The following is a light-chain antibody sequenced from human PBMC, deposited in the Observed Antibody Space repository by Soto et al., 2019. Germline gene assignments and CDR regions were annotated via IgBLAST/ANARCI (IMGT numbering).Light chain of an antibody. CDR2: GAS. CDR3: QQYSISPIT. CDR1: QSVSSN. Sequence: ELVLTQSPGTPSLSPGQRPTLACTASQSVSSNLAWYQQKPGQAPRLLIYGASNRATGIPDRVSGSGSGTDFTLTIYRLEPEDIAVYYCQQYSISPITFGQGTRLEIK. V-gene: IGKV3-20*01. J-gene: IGKJ5*01.